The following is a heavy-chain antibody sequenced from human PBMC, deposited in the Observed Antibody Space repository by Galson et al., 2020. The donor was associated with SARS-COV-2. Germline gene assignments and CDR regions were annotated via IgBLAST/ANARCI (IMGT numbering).Heavy chain of an antibody. Sequence: SDTPSPTCTVSADSLNNRLFFWDWFRRPPGKGLEYTGSIYYSGSAYYNPSLKSRVAMSVDSSKNQFSLMLKSVAAADTSVYYCARRCDARGKNWFDPWGQGTLVTVSS. V-gene: IGHV4-39*07. D-gene: IGHD6-6*01. CDR2: IYYSGSA. J-gene: IGHJ5*02. CDR1: ADSLNNRLFF. CDR3: ARRCDARGKNWFDP.